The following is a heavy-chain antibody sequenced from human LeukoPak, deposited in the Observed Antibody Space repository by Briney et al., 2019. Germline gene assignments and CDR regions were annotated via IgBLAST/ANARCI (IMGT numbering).Heavy chain of an antibody. CDR3: SKGRGIAAAGTSDP. CDR2: ISYDGSNK. Sequence: GRSLRLSCAASGFTFSSYGMHWVRQAPGKGLEWVAVISYDGSNKYYADSVKGRFTISRDNSKNTLYLQMNSLRAEDTAVYYFSKGRGIAAAGTSDPWGQGNLVTVSS. D-gene: IGHD6-13*01. CDR1: GFTFSSYG. V-gene: IGHV3-30*18. J-gene: IGHJ5*02.